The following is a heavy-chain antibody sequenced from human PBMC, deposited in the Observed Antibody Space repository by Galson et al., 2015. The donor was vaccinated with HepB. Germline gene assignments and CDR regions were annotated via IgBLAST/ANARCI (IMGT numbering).Heavy chain of an antibody. CDR3: ARDLTIFGVVKIVYYYYGMDV. CDR1: GFTFSSYA. Sequence: SLRLSCAASGFTFSSYAMHWVRQAPGKGLVWVSRINSDGSSTSYADSVKGRFTISRDNAKNTLYLQMNSLRAEDTAVYYCARDLTIFGVVKIVYYYYGMDVWGQGTTVTVSS. D-gene: IGHD3-3*01. J-gene: IGHJ6*02. CDR2: INSDGSST. V-gene: IGHV3-74*01.